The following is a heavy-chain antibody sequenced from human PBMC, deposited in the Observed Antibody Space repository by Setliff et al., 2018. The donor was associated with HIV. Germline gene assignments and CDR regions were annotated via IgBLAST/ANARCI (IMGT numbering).Heavy chain of an antibody. CDR1: GIIFSDYT. D-gene: IGHD1-26*01. J-gene: IGHJ4*02. V-gene: IGHV3-30*04. CDR2: ISSDGNKK. CDR3: ARVDVLLAYAANPRVGALDH. Sequence: GGSLSLSCAVSGIIFSDYTMHWVRQAPGKGLEWVAAISSDGNKKYYADSVKGRFTISRDNAKNMLFLQMNSLRSADTGTYYCARVDVLLAYAANPRVGALDHWGQGTLVTVSS.